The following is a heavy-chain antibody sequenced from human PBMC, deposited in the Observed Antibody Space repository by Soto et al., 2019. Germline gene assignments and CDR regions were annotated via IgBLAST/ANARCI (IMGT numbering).Heavy chain of an antibody. Sequence: QVQLVQSGAEMKEPGSSVKVSCKTSGGTFSSSAISWLRQAPGQRLEWMGGIIPLFRTPDYAQKFQGRVQIAAEESTSTAYMELSSLRSEDTAVYYCARDNDRLQLGGNYYYILDVWGQGTTITVSS. CDR1: GGTFSSSA. CDR3: ARDNDRLQLGGNYYYILDV. V-gene: IGHV1-69*12. J-gene: IGHJ6*02. CDR2: IIPLFRTP. D-gene: IGHD4-4*01.